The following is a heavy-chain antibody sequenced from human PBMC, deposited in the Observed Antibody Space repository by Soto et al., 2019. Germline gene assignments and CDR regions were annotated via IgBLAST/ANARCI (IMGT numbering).Heavy chain of an antibody. D-gene: IGHD3-10*01. V-gene: IGHV4-4*07. CDR3: ARENTPEMTRGWFVP. J-gene: IGHJ5*02. CDR1: GDSLSDYY. CDR2: TYSTGSV. Sequence: QVRLHESGPRLVKPSETLSLTCSVSGDSLSDYYVSWIRQTAGKGLEWIGRTYSTGSVNSNPSLRSRFTMSVDTSKRQFFLKVRSVTAADTAFYFCARENTPEMTRGWFVPWGQGILVTVSS.